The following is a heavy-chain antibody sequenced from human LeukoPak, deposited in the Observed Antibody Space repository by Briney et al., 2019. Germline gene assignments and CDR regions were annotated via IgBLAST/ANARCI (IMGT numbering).Heavy chain of an antibody. V-gene: IGHV1-8*02. CDR3: ARGPPNWGYDY. CDR1: GYIFAHNG. Sequence: ASVQVSCKTSGYIFAHNGISWVRQAPGQRPEWMGWMSPNSGDTGYAQKFQDRVTMTRNTSISTAYMELSSLRSDDTAVYYCARGPPNWGYDYWGPGTLVTVSS. CDR2: MSPNSGDT. J-gene: IGHJ4*02. D-gene: IGHD7-27*01.